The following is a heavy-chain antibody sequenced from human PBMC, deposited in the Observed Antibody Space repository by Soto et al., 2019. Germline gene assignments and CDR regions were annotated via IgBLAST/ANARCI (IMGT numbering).Heavy chain of an antibody. V-gene: IGHV4-4*07. CDR2: IYTSGST. D-gene: IGHD2-15*01. J-gene: IGHJ4*02. CDR3: ARATYCRGGSCYYFEY. CDR1: DGYLSSYY. Sequence: PSATKSLTGPGADGYLSSYYWSWIRRPTRKGLEWIGRIYTSGSTNYNPSLKSRVTMSVDTSKNQFSLKLSSVTAADTAVYYGARATYCRGGSCYYFEYWGQGTRVT.